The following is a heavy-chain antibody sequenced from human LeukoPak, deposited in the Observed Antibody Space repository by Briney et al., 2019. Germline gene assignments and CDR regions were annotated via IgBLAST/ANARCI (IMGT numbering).Heavy chain of an antibody. Sequence: PSETLSLTCTVSGGSISSYYRSWIRQPPGKGLEWIGYIYYSGSTNYNPSLKSRVTISVDTSKNQFSLKLSSVTAADTAVYYCTRDYRYCSSTSCYYYYGMDVWGQGTTVTVSS. CDR2: IYYSGST. D-gene: IGHD2-2*01. V-gene: IGHV4-59*01. J-gene: IGHJ6*02. CDR3: TRDYRYCSSTSCYYYYGMDV. CDR1: GGSISSYY.